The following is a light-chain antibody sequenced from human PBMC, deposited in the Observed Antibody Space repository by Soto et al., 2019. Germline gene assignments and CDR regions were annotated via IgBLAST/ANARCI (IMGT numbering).Light chain of an antibody. CDR1: TSDIGSYNF. V-gene: IGLV2-14*03. CDR3: SSCTLNTTRV. CDR2: EVT. Sequence: QSALTQPASVSGSPGQTITISCAGTTSDIGSYNFVSWYQQHPGTAPKLIIYEVTNRPLGISSRFSGSRSGNTASLTISGLRTEDEAHYYCSSCTLNTTRVFGGGTTLTVL. J-gene: IGLJ3*02.